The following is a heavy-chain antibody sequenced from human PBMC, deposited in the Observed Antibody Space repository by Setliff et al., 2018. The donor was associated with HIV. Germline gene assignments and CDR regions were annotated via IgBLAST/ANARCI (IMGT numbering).Heavy chain of an antibody. D-gene: IGHD6-19*01. Sequence: GGSLRLSCAASGFTFSTYWMIWVRQAPGKVLEWVAKIKQDGSEEYYVDSVKGRFTISRDNAKNSVYLQMNSLRVEDTAMYYCTKDHLSGWASDCWGQGTLVTVSS. CDR2: IKQDGSEE. CDR1: GFTFSTYW. J-gene: IGHJ4*02. CDR3: TKDHLSGWASDC. V-gene: IGHV3-7*01.